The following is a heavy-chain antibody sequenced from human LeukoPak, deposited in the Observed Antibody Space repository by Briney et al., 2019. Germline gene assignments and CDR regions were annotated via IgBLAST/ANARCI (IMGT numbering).Heavy chain of an antibody. D-gene: IGHD2-2*01. CDR3: ASATVPAINGDNWFDP. V-gene: IGHV4-34*01. CDR1: GGSFSGYY. J-gene: IGHJ5*02. CDR2: INHSGNT. Sequence: SETLSLTCAVYGGSFSGYYWSWIRQPPGKGLEWIGEINHSGNTNYTPSLKSRVTISVDTSKNQFSLKLSSVTAADTGVYYCASATVPAINGDNWFDPWGQGTLVTVSS.